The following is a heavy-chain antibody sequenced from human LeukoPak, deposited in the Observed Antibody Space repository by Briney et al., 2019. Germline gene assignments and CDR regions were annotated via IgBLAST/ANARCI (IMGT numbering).Heavy chain of an antibody. Sequence: SEALSLTCTVSGGSISSYYWSWIRQPPGKGLEWIGYIYYSGSTNYNPSLKSRVTISVDTSKNQFSLKLSSVTAADTAVYYCARGGSYDFWRGAWFDPWGQGTLVTVSS. CDR2: IYYSGST. CDR3: ARGGSYDFWRGAWFDP. V-gene: IGHV4-59*01. D-gene: IGHD3/OR15-3a*01. CDR1: GGSISSYY. J-gene: IGHJ5*02.